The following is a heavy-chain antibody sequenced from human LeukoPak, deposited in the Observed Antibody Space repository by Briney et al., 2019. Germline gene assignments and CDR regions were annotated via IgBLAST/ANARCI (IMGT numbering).Heavy chain of an antibody. CDR1: GYTFTSYY. J-gene: IGHJ3*02. CDR3: ARDGEVFYSGSPGVAFDI. Sequence: GASVKVSCKASGYTFTSYYMYWVRQAPGQGLEWMGIINPSGGSTSYAQKFQGRVTMTRDTSISTAYMELSRLRSDDTAVYYCARDGEVFYSGSPGVAFDIWGQGTMVTVSS. CDR2: INPSGGST. V-gene: IGHV1-46*01. D-gene: IGHD1-26*01.